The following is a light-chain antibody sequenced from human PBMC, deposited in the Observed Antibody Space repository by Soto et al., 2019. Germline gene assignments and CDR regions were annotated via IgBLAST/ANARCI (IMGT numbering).Light chain of an antibody. V-gene: IGKV3-20*01. CDR3: QQYSSSRT. CDR2: GGS. Sequence: DIELTQSPATRSLSPGERATLSGIASQSVSSTHLAWYQQKPGQAPRLLIYGGSSRATGIPVRFSGSGSETDFTLTITRLEPEDFAVYYCQQYSSSRTFGQGTKVDIK. CDR1: QSVSSTH. J-gene: IGKJ1*01.